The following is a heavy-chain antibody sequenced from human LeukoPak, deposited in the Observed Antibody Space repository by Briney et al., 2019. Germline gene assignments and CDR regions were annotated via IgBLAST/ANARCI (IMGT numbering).Heavy chain of an antibody. CDR1: GYTFTYYG. CDR3: AREPRSTYYYDSSGPYSFYHMDV. Sequence: ASVKVSCKASGYTFTYYGINWVRQAPGQGLEWMGWISAYNGNTNYAQKLQGRVTMTTDTSTTTAYMELRSLRSDDTAVYYCAREPRSTYYYDSSGPYSFYHMDVWGKGITVTVSS. J-gene: IGHJ6*03. V-gene: IGHV1-18*01. D-gene: IGHD3-22*01. CDR2: ISAYNGNT.